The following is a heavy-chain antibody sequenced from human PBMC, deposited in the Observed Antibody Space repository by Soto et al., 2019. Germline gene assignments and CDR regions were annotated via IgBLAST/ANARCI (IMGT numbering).Heavy chain of an antibody. D-gene: IGHD1-26*01. CDR2: IYYSGST. Sequence: TLSLTCTVSGGSIISGGYYWSWIRQHPGKGLEWIGDIYYSGSTYYNPSLKSRISISVDTSQNLFSLKLSSVPAADPAVFYCATLLLGPGIFDYWAQETLATVSS. V-gene: IGHV4-31*03. CDR1: GGSIISGGYY. J-gene: IGHJ4*02. CDR3: ATLLLGPGIFDY.